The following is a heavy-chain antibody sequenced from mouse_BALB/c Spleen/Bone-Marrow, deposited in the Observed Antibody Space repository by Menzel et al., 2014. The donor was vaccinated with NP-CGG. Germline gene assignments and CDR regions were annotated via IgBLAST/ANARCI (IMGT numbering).Heavy chain of an antibody. Sequence: EVQLQQSGAELVKPGASVKLSCTASGFNIKDTYMHWVKQRPEQGLEWIGRIDPANGNTKYDPKFQGKATITADTSSSTAYLQFSSLTSEDTAVYYCARYYYGSSYFDYWGQGTTLTVSS. D-gene: IGHD1-1*01. CDR2: IDPANGNT. J-gene: IGHJ2*01. CDR3: ARYYYGSSYFDY. V-gene: IGHV14-3*02. CDR1: GFNIKDTY.